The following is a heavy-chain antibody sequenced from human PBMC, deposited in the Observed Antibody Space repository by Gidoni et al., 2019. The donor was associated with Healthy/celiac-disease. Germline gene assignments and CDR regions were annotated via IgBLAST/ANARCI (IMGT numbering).Heavy chain of an antibody. CDR2: ISSSSSTI. CDR1: GFTFSSYS. V-gene: IGHV3-48*01. Sequence: EVQLVESGGGLVQPGGSLRLSCAASGFTFSSYSMNWVRQAPGKGLEWVSYISSSSSTIYYADSVKGRFTISRDNAKNSLYLQMNSLRAEDTAVYYCARSGRGGSTHRDYFDYWGQGTLVTVSS. CDR3: ARSGRGGSTHRDYFDY. D-gene: IGHD1-26*01. J-gene: IGHJ4*02.